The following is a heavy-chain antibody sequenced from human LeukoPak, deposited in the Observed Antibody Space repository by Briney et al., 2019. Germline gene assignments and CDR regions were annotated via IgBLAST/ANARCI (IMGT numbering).Heavy chain of an antibody. Sequence: ASVKVSCKASGGTFSSYAISWVRQAPGQGLEWMGRINPNSGGTNYAQKFQGRVTMTRDTSISTAYMELSRLRSDDTAVYYCARDPPNGLHAFDIWGQGTMVTVSS. V-gene: IGHV1-2*06. CDR1: GGTFSSYA. J-gene: IGHJ3*02. D-gene: IGHD2-8*01. CDR2: INPNSGGT. CDR3: ARDPPNGLHAFDI.